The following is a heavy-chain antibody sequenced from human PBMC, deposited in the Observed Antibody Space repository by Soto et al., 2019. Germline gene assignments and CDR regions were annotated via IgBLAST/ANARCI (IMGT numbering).Heavy chain of an antibody. J-gene: IGHJ6*02. V-gene: IGHV1-46*01. CDR2: INPSGGST. CDR3: AREESIVVVVAGYYYGMDV. Sequence: ASVKVSCKASGYTFTSYYMHWVLQAPGQGLEWMGIINPSGGSTSYAQKFQGRVTMTRDTSTSTVYMELSSLRSEDTAVYYCAREESIVVVVAGYYYGMDVWGQGTTVTVSS. CDR1: GYTFTSYY. D-gene: IGHD2-15*01.